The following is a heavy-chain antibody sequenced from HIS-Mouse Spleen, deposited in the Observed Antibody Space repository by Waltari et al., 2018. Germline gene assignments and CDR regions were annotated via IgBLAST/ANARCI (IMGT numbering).Heavy chain of an antibody. J-gene: IGHJ5*02. D-gene: IGHD1-26*01. V-gene: IGHV3-30*03. CDR1: GFTFSSYG. CDR3: ARESGSYGNWFDP. CDR2: ISSDGSNK. Sequence: QVQLVESGGGVVQPGRSLRLSCAASGFTFSSYGMHWVRQAPGKGLEWVAFISSDGSNKSYADSVKGRFTISRDNSKNTLYLQMNSLRAEDTAVYYCARESGSYGNWFDPWGQGTLVTVSS.